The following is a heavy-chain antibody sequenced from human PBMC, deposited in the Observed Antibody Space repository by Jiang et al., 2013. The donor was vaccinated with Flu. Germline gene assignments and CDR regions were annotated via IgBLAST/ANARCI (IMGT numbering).Heavy chain of an antibody. D-gene: IGHD2-15*01. V-gene: IGHV4-59*08. CDR1: SGPISGYY. J-gene: IGHJ4*03. CDR3: TRLSCSYGSCYEAY. CDR2: SIIVGASNY. Sequence: LLKPSETLSLTCIASSGPISGYYWSWIRQPPGRGTWNGLDISIIVGASNYNYNPSLKSRVTISVDTSKNQISLDLTSVTAADTAVYYCTRLSCSYGSCYEAYWGRGTPGQRLL.